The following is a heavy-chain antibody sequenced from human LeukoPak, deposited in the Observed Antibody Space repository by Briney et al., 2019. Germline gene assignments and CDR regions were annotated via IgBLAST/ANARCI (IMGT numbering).Heavy chain of an antibody. CDR2: INPNSGGT. V-gene: IGHV1-2*02. CDR1: VYTFTGYY. J-gene: IGHJ4*02. CDR3: ASYSGSYNY. D-gene: IGHD1-26*01. Sequence: ASVKVSCKASVYTFTGYYFHWVRQAPGQGLEWMGWINPNSGGTNYAQKFQGRVTMTRDTSINTAYMELSRLRFEDTAVYHCASYSGSYNYWGQGTLVTVAS.